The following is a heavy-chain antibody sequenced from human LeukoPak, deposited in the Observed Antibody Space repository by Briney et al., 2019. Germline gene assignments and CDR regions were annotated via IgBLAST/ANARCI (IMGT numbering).Heavy chain of an antibody. CDR2: INPNSGGT. D-gene: IGHD6-13*01. CDR3: ARGYKEAAALLN. V-gene: IGHV1-2*02. CDR1: GYTFTGYY. Sequence: RASVKVSCKASGYTFTGYYMHWVRQAPGQGLEWMGWINPNSGGTNYAQKFQGRVTMTRDTSISTAYMELSSLRSEDTAVYYCARGYKEAAALLNWGQGTMVTVSS. J-gene: IGHJ3*01.